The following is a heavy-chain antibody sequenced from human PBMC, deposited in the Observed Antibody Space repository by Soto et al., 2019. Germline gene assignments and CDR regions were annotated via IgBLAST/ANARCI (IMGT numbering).Heavy chain of an antibody. D-gene: IGHD3-3*01. CDR2: IKQDGSEK. J-gene: IGHJ5*02. Sequence: GGSLRLSCAASGFTFSSYWMSWFRQAPGKGLEWVANIKQDGSEKYYVDSVKGRFTISRDNSNNTLHLQMNSLRAEDTAVYYCARDNYTFWSGSLSLNWFDPWGQGTLVTVSS. V-gene: IGHV3-7*01. CDR3: ARDNYTFWSGSLSLNWFDP. CDR1: GFTFSSYW.